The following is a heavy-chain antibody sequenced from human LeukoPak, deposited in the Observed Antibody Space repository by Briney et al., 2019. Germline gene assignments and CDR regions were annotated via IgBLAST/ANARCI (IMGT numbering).Heavy chain of an antibody. D-gene: IGHD3-3*01. CDR2: IKQDGSEK. CDR1: GFTFSSYW. J-gene: IGHJ5*02. V-gene: IGHV3-7*01. Sequence: GGSLRLSCAASGFTFSSYWMSWVRQAPGKGLEWVANIKQDGSEKYYVDSVKGRFIISRDNAKNSLYLQMNSLRAEDTAVYYCAREALSNYDFWSGYPNWFDPWGQGTLVTVSS. CDR3: AREALSNYDFWSGYPNWFDP.